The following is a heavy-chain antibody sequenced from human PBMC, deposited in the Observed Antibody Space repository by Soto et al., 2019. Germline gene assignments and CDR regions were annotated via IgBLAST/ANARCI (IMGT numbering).Heavy chain of an antibody. V-gene: IGHV3-23*01. J-gene: IGHJ4*02. CDR2: ISGSGGRS. D-gene: IGHD3-16*01. CDR1: GFTFSNYA. CDR3: AKAYFVWSSEQPYYFDY. Sequence: EVLLLDSGGGLVQPGGSLRLSCAASGFTFSNYAMTWVRQGPGKGLEWVSGISGSGGRSYYADSVKGRFTISRDNSKSTLYSQMNSLRAEDTAVYYCAKAYFVWSSEQPYYFDYWGQGTLVTVSS.